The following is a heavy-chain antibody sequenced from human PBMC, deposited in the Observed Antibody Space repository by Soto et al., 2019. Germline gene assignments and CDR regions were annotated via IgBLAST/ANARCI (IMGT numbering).Heavy chain of an antibody. D-gene: IGHD2-2*01. CDR3: ARAPNMTSWPYYVDY. CDR2: LLYNGYTQ. Sequence: QVQLVESGGGVVQPGRSLRLSCAASGFTFTNFGLHWVRQAPDKGLEWVAVLLYNGYTQYYADSVKGRFTISGDNSKNTLYLQMDSLQPEDTAVYYCARAPNMTSWPYYVDYWGLGTRVAVSS. CDR1: GFTFTNFG. V-gene: IGHV3-30*04. J-gene: IGHJ4*02.